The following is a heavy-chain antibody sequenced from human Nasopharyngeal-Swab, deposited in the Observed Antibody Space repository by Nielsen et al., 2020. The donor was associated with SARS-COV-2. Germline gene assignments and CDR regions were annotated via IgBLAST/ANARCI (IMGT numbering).Heavy chain of an antibody. D-gene: IGHD6-13*01. CDR2: INPNSGGT. CDR1: GYTFTGYY. Sequence: ASVKVSCKASGYTFTGYYMHWVRQAPGQGLEWMGWINPNSGGTNYAQKFQGRVTMTRDTSISTAYMELSRLRSDDTAVYYCARDSSSRYRKGLYYYGMDVWGQGTTVTVSS. J-gene: IGHJ6*02. V-gene: IGHV1-2*02. CDR3: ARDSSSRYRKGLYYYGMDV.